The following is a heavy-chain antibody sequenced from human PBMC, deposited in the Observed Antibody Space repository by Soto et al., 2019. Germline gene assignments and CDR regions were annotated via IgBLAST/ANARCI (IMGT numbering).Heavy chain of an antibody. CDR2: IIPIFGTA. D-gene: IGHD3-3*01. CDR1: GGTFSSYA. Sequence: QVQLVQSGAEVKKPGSSVRVSCKASGGTFSSYAISWVRQAPGQGLEWMGGIIPIFGTANYAQKFQGRVTITADESTSTAYMELSSLRSEDTAVYYCARDGFWSGYYNRGGFDPWGQGTLVTVSS. CDR3: ARDGFWSGYYNRGGFDP. V-gene: IGHV1-69*01. J-gene: IGHJ5*02.